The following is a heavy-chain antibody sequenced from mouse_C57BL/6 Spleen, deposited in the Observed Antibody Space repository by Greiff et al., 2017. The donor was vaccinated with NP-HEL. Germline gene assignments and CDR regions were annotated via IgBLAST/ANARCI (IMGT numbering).Heavy chain of an antibody. CDR2: IDPENGDT. CDR1: GFNIKDDY. D-gene: IGHD1-1*01. Sequence: VQLQQPGAELVRPGASVKLSCTASGFNIKDDYMHWVKQRPEQGLEWIGWIDPENGDTEYASKVQGKATITADTSSNTAYLQLSSLTSEDTAVYYGTTPEYYGSSGLAYGGQGTLVTVSA. J-gene: IGHJ3*01. CDR3: TTPEYYGSSGLAY. V-gene: IGHV14-4*01.